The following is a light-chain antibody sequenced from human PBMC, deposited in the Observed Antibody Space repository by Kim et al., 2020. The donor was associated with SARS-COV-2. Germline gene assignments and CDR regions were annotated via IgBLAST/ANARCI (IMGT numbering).Light chain of an antibody. V-gene: IGLV3-21*01. J-gene: IGLJ2*01. Sequence: SYELTQPPSVSVAPGETAKITCGGDDIGDKTVHWYQQKAGQAPILVISYDSDRPSGIPERFSGSNSGITATLTISRVEAGDEGDYYCQVWDSNSDHVVFG. CDR2: YDS. CDR1: DIGDKT. CDR3: QVWDSNSDHVV.